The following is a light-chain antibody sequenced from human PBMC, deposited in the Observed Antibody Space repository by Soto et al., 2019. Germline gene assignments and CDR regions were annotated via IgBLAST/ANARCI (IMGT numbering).Light chain of an antibody. J-gene: IGLJ1*01. CDR2: DVS. CDR1: SSDVGGYNY. Sequence: QSALTQPASVSGSPGQSITISCTGTSSDVGGYNYVSWYQHHPGKAPKLMIYDVSNRPSGVSNRFSGSKSGNTASLTISGLQPEDEADYYCSSYTTSNTRQIVLGTGTKLPS. CDR3: SSYTTSNTRQIV. V-gene: IGLV2-14*03.